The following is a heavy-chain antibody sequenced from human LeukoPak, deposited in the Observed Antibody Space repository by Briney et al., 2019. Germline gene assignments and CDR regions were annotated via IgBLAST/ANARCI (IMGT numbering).Heavy chain of an antibody. J-gene: IGHJ5*02. CDR2: IIPVFGTS. CDR3: ARDGRYATTGDWFDP. V-gene: IGHV1-69*13. Sequence: SVKVSCKASGDSFSSYAVSWVRQAPGQGLEWMGAIIPVFGTSNYAPKFLGRVTFTADESTSTAYMELSSLRSEDTAVYYCARDGRYATTGDWFDPWGQGTLVTVSS. D-gene: IGHD2-2*01. CDR1: GDSFSSYA.